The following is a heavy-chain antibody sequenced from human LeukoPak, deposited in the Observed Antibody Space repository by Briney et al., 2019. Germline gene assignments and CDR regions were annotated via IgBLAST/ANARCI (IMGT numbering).Heavy chain of an antibody. V-gene: IGHV3-21*01. J-gene: IGHJ3*02. D-gene: IGHD1-26*01. CDR1: GFTFSSYS. Sequence: GGSLRLSCAASGFTFSSYSMNWVRQAPGKGLEWVSSISSTSNYIYSADSVKGRFTISRDNAKNSLYLQMNSLRAEDKAVYYCARAHSGSYLGDASDIWGQGTMVTVSS. CDR2: ISSTSNYI. CDR3: ARAHSGSYLGDASDI.